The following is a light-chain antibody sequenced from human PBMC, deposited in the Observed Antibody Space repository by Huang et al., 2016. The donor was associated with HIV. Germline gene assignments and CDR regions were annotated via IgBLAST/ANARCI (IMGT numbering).Light chain of an antibody. CDR2: TVS. V-gene: IGKV1-39*01. CDR3: QQSFSVPRT. Sequence: DIQMTQSPPSLSASVGDRVTFTCRADQNITKSLNWYQQKPGNTPNLRIYTVSTLESGVPSRFSGSGAGSRFTLNIRNLQPEDFATYYCQQSFSVPRTFG. CDR1: QNITKS. J-gene: IGKJ1*01.